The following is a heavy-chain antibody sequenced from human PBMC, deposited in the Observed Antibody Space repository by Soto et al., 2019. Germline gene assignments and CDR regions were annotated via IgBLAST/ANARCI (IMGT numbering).Heavy chain of an antibody. V-gene: IGHV1-18*01. CDR3: ARGRYGDY. CDR1: GYAFTTYG. J-gene: IGHJ4*02. D-gene: IGHD1-1*01. Sequence: QVHLVQSGAEVKKPGASVKVSCKGSGYAFTTYGITWVRQAPGQGLEWMGWISAHNGNTNDAQKLQGRVTVTRDTSTSTPYMELRGLGSDATAVYYCARGRYGDYWGQGALVTVSS. CDR2: ISAHNGNT.